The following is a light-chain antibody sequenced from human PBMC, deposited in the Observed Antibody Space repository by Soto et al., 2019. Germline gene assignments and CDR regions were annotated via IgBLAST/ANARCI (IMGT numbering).Light chain of an antibody. CDR1: QSVSSN. J-gene: IGKJ5*01. Sequence: EIVLTQSPATLSVSPGERATLSCRASQSVSSNLAWYQQKPGQAPRLLIYGASTRATGIPARFSGSGSGTEFTLTISSLQSEDFAVYYCQQYGSLWTFGQGTRLEIK. CDR3: QQYGSLWT. V-gene: IGKV3-15*01. CDR2: GAS.